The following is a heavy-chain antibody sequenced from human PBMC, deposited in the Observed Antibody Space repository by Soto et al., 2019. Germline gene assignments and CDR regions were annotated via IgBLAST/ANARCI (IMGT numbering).Heavy chain of an antibody. CDR2: ISGSGGGT. D-gene: IGHD3-9*01. V-gene: IGHV3-23*01. Sequence: PGGSMGLSCAASGFTFSIYAMSWVCQAQGKGLEWVSVISGSGGGTYYADSVKGRFTISRDNSKNTLYLQMNSLRAEDTAVYYCAKGAYYDILTGYFYFDYWGQGTLVTVSS. CDR1: GFTFSIYA. CDR3: AKGAYYDILTGYFYFDY. J-gene: IGHJ4*02.